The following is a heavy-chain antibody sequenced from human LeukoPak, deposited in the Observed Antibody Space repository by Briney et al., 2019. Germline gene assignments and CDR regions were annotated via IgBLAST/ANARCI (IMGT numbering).Heavy chain of an antibody. D-gene: IGHD3-22*01. CDR1: GFTFSSYA. V-gene: IGHV3-23*01. CDR2: ISGSGGST. J-gene: IGHJ4*02. CDR3: AKDYYDSSGYYYWFDY. Sequence: GASLRLSCAASGFTFSSYAMSWVRRAPGKGLEWVSAISGSGGSTYYADSVKGRFTISRDNSKNTLYLQMNSLRAEDTAVYYCAKDYYDSSGYYYWFDYWGQGTLVTVSS.